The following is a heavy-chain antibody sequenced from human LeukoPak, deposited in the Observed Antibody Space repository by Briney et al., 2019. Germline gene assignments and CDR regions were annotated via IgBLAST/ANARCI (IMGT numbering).Heavy chain of an antibody. J-gene: IGHJ3*02. CDR3: ARDFSPYGSGSYYNLGAFDI. CDR2: IYYSGST. V-gene: IGHV4-39*07. D-gene: IGHD3-10*01. CDR1: GGSISSSSYY. Sequence: SETLSLTCTVSGGSISSSSYYWGWIRQPPGKGLEWIGSIYYSGSTYYNPSLKSRVTISVDTSKNQFSLKLSSVTAADTAVYYCARDFSPYGSGSYYNLGAFDIWGQGTMVTVSS.